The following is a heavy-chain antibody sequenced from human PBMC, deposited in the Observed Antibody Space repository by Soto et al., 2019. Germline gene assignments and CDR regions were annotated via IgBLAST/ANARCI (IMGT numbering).Heavy chain of an antibody. Sequence: QVQLQESGPGLVKPSGTLSLTCAVFGGSISRSNWWSWVRQPPGKGLAWIGEIYDTGTTNYNPSLKSRVIISVDKSKNEFSLRLSSVTAADTAIYYCARIDTSLLSVASWGQGTLVTVSS. V-gene: IGHV4-4*02. D-gene: IGHD2-2*01. J-gene: IGHJ4*02. CDR2: IYDTGTT. CDR3: ARIDTSLLSVAS. CDR1: GGSISRSNW.